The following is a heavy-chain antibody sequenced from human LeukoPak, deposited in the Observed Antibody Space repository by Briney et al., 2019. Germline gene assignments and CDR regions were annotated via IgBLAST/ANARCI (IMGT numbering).Heavy chain of an antibody. CDR3: AREEGPYVVSSTYFDY. Sequence: PGWSLRLSCAAAGFTISSYAMSWVHQPPGKGLEWVSGISGSGGTTYYADSVKGRFTISTDNSKNTMYLQKNSLRDEDTAVYYCAREEGPYVVSSTYFDYWGQGTLVTVSS. J-gene: IGHJ4*02. CDR2: ISGSGGTT. CDR1: GFTISSYA. D-gene: IGHD2-2*01. V-gene: IGHV3-23*01.